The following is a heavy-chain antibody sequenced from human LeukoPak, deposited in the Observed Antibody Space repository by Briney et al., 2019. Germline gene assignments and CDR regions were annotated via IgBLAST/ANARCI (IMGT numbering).Heavy chain of an antibody. Sequence: SETLSLTCTVSGGSISSYYWSWIRQPPGKGLEYIGYIYYSGSTNYNPSLKSRLTISVDTSKNQFSLKLSSVTAADTAVYYCARETSQKGAHYMDVWGKGTTVTISS. CDR2: IYYSGST. CDR3: ARETSQKGAHYMDV. J-gene: IGHJ6*03. D-gene: IGHD3-16*01. V-gene: IGHV4-59*01. CDR1: GGSISSYY.